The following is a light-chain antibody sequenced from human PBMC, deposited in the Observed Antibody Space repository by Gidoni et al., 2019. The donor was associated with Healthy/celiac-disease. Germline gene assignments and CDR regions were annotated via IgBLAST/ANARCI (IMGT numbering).Light chain of an antibody. CDR1: QSVSSN. Sequence: EIVMTQSPATLSVSPGERATLSCRASQSVSSNLAWYQQKPGQAPRLLIYGASTRATGIPARFSGSGSCIPEFTLTISSLQSEDFAVYYCQQYNNWPPYTFGQXTKLEIK. J-gene: IGKJ2*01. CDR2: GAS. CDR3: QQYNNWPPYT. V-gene: IGKV3-15*01.